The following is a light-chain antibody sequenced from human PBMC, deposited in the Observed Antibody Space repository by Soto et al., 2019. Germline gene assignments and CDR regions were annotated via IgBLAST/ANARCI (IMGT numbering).Light chain of an antibody. J-gene: IGLJ1*01. CDR2: DVS. CDR1: SSDVGGYNY. Sequence: QSVLTQPASVSGSPGQSVTISCTGTSSDVGGYNYVSWYQQHPGKAPKLMIYDVSNRPSGVSNRFSGSKSGCTASLTISGLQAEDEADYYCSSYTSSNTYVFGTGTKDTVL. V-gene: IGLV2-14*03. CDR3: SSYTSSNTYV.